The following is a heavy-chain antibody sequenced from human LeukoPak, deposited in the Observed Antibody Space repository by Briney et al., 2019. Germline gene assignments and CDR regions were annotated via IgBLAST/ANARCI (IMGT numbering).Heavy chain of an antibody. CDR3: AKDAPSLYHLYMVPWGYGPADY. CDR2: IWYDGSNK. D-gene: IGHD3-10*01. V-gene: IGHV3-33*06. Sequence: GRSLRLSCAASGFTFSSYGMHWVRQAPGKGLEWVAVIWYDGSNKYYADSVKGRFTISRDNSKNTLYLQMNSLRAEDTAVYYCAKDAPSLYHLYMVPWGYGPADYWGQGTLVTVSS. J-gene: IGHJ4*02. CDR1: GFTFSSYG.